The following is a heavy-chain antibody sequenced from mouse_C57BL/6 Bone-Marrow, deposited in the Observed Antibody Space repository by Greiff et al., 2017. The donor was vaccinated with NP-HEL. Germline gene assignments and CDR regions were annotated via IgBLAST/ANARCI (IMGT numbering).Heavy chain of an antibody. V-gene: IGHV1-64*01. CDR1: GYTFTSYW. CDR3: VIYYDYDWFAY. D-gene: IGHD2-4*01. J-gene: IGHJ3*01. CDR2: IHPNSGST. Sequence: VQLQQPGAELVKPGASVKLSCKASGYTFTSYWMHWVKQRPGQGLEWIGTIHPNSGSTNYNEKFKSKATLTVDKSSSTAYMQLSSLTSEDSAVYYCVIYYDYDWFAYWGQGTLVTVSA.